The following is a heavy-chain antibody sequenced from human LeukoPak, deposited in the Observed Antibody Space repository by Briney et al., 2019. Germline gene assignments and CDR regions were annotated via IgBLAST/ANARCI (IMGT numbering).Heavy chain of an antibody. Sequence: GGSLRLSCAASGFTFSNAWMSWVRQAPGKGLEWVSAISGSGGSTYYADSVKGRFTISRDNSKNTLYLQMNSLRAEDTAVYYCAKGSGLVPAAVYWGQGTLVTVSS. CDR3: AKGSGLVPAAVY. CDR2: ISGSGGST. D-gene: IGHD2-2*01. CDR1: GFTFSNAW. J-gene: IGHJ4*02. V-gene: IGHV3-23*01.